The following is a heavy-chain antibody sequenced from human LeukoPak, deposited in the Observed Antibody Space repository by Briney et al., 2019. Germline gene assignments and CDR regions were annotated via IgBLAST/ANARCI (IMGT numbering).Heavy chain of an antibody. Sequence: GGSLRLSCAASGFTFSDYYMSWIRQAPGKGLEWVSYISSSGSTIYYADSVKGRFTISRGNAKNSLYLQMNSLRAEDTAVYYCARAQSEKDCSGGSCYWVYWGQGTLVTVSS. CDR3: ARAQSEKDCSGGSCYWVY. CDR2: ISSSGSTI. CDR1: GFTFSDYY. J-gene: IGHJ4*02. V-gene: IGHV3-11*04. D-gene: IGHD2-15*01.